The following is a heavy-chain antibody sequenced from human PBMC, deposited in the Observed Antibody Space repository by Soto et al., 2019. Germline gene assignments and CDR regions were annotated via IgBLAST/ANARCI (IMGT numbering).Heavy chain of an antibody. Sequence: ASVKVSCKASGDSFTTDAMIWGRQAPGQRPEWMGWINTDNGNTRYSPKFQGRGNITWDTSASTACMELSSMKSEDTAVYYCARGEQLYHYYYGMDVWGQGSTVTVSS. V-gene: IGHV1-3*04. J-gene: IGHJ6*02. CDR2: INTDNGNT. CDR1: GDSFTTDA. CDR3: ARGEQLYHYYYGMDV.